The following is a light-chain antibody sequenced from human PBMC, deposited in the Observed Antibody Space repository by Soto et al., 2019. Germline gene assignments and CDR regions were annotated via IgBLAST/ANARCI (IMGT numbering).Light chain of an antibody. CDR2: EVS. Sequence: QSALTQPASVSGSPGQSITISCTGTSSDVGGYNYVSWYQHHPGKAPKLMIHEVSNRPSGVSNRFSGSKSGNTASLTISGLQAEDEADYYCSSYTTSNNFPVVFGGGTKLTVL. J-gene: IGLJ2*01. CDR3: SSYTTSNNFPVV. V-gene: IGLV2-14*01. CDR1: SSDVGGYNY.